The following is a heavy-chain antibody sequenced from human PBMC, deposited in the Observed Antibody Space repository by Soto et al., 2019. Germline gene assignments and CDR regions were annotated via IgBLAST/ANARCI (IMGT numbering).Heavy chain of an antibody. J-gene: IGHJ4*02. Sequence: QVQLVQSGAEVKKPGSSVKVSCKASGGTFSSYTISWVRQAPGQGLEWMGRIIPILGIANYAQKFQGRVTITADKSTSTAYTELSSLRSEDTAVYYCARSWTYYDYIWGSYLSYWGQGTLVTVSS. D-gene: IGHD3-16*01. CDR1: GGTFSSYT. CDR2: IIPILGIA. V-gene: IGHV1-69*02. CDR3: ARSWTYYDYIWGSYLSY.